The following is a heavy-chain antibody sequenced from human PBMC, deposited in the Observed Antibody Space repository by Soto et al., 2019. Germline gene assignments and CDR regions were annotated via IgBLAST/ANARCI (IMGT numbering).Heavy chain of an antibody. CDR1: GFTFSSYA. CDR3: AKDKNWNHRTCYYYYGMDV. V-gene: IGHV3-23*01. D-gene: IGHD1-1*01. J-gene: IGHJ6*02. Sequence: EVQLLESGGGLVQPGGSLRLSCAASGFTFSSYAMSWVRQAPGKGLEWVSAISGSGGSTYYADSVKGRFTIARDNSKNTLYLQMNSLRAEDTAVYYCAKDKNWNHRTCYYYYGMDVWGQGTTVTVSS. CDR2: ISGSGGST.